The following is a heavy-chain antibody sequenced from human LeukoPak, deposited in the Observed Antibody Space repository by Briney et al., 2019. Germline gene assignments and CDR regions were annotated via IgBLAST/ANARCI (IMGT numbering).Heavy chain of an antibody. CDR1: GGSISSYY. D-gene: IGHD3-16*01. Sequence: SETLSLTCTVSGGSISSYYWSWIRPPPGKGLEWIGYIYYSGSTNYNPSLKSRVTISVDTSKNQFSLKLSSVTAADTAVYYCARVGHYYYYGMDVWGQGTTVTVSS. CDR2: IYYSGST. V-gene: IGHV4-59*01. J-gene: IGHJ6*02. CDR3: ARVGHYYYYGMDV.